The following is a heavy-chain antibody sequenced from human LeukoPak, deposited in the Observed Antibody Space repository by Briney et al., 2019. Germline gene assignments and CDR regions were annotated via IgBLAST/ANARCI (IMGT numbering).Heavy chain of an antibody. J-gene: IGHJ4*02. V-gene: IGHV1-69*04. CDR3: ASLGSWQQFDY. CDR2: IIPIFGIA. CDR1: GGTFSSYA. Sequence: SVKVSCKASGGTFSSYAISWVRQAPGQGLEWMGRIIPIFGIANYAQKFQGRVTITRDTSASTAYMELSSLRSEDMAVYYCASLGSWQQFDYWGQGTLVTVSS. D-gene: IGHD6-13*01.